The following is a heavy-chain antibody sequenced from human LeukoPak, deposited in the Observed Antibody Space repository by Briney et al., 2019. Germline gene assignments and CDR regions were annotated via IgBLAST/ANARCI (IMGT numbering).Heavy chain of an antibody. CDR1: GGSISSYY. V-gene: IGHV4-59*06. CDR2: IYYSGST. CDR3: ARHGWHAWYFDL. Sequence: SETLSLTCTVSGGSISSYYWSWIRQHPGKGLEWIGYIYYSGSTYYNPSLKSRVTISVDTSKNQFSLKLSSVTAADTAVYYCARHGWHAWYFDLWGRGTLVTVSS. D-gene: IGHD6-19*01. J-gene: IGHJ2*01.